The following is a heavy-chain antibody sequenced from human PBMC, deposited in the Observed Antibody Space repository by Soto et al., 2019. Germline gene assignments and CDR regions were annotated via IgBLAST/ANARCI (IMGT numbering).Heavy chain of an antibody. CDR3: TRGIKGGLDP. J-gene: IGHJ5*02. V-gene: IGHV3-30-3*01. CDR1: GFIFSNYD. CDR2: VSKDVNSK. Sequence: QLVESGGGVVQPGRSLRLSCAASGFIFSNYDMHWVRQAPGKGLEWVAVVSKDVNSKYYVGSVQGRFTISRDNSNNTLYLQMNSLRAEDTAMYYCTRGIKGGLDPWGQGTLVTVSS.